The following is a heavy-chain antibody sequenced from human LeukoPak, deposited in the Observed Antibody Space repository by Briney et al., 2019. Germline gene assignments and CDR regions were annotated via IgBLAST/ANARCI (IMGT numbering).Heavy chain of an antibody. CDR2: IYYSGST. D-gene: IGHD1-26*01. CDR1: GGSISSYF. CDR3: ARDGGNYDAFDI. J-gene: IGHJ3*02. Sequence: PSETLSLTCTVSGGSISSYFWSWVRQPPGKGLEWIGYIYYSGSTNYNPSLKSRVTVSVDTSKNQFSLKVRSVTAADTAVYYCARDGGNYDAFDIWGQGTMVTVSS. V-gene: IGHV4-59*01.